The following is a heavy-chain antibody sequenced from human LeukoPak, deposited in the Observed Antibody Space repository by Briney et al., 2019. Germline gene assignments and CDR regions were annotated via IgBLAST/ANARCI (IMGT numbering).Heavy chain of an antibody. D-gene: IGHD1-26*01. CDR2: VEGGGGA. Sequence: GGSLRLSCAASGFTFSSYAMNWVRQAPGKGLEWVSVVEGGGGAYYTDSVRGRFTISRDNSKNTLSLKMNSLRPEDTAVYYCVKDSWSGNNIYDPFDMWGQGTMVTVSS. J-gene: IGHJ3*02. CDR3: VKDSWSGNNIYDPFDM. V-gene: IGHV3-23*01. CDR1: GFTFSSYA.